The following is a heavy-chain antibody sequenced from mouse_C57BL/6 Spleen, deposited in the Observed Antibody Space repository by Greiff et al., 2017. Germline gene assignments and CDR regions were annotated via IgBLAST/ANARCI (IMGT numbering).Heavy chain of an antibody. CDR1: GYTFTSYW. CDR3: ARERAITTVVDY. D-gene: IGHD1-1*01. J-gene: IGHJ2*01. Sequence: VKLQQPGTELVKPGASVKLSCKASGYTFTSYWMHWVKQRPGQGLEWIGNINPSNGGTNYNEKFKSKATLTVDKSSSTAYMQLSSLTSEDSAVYYCARERAITTVVDYWGQGTTLTVSS. V-gene: IGHV1-53*01. CDR2: INPSNGGT.